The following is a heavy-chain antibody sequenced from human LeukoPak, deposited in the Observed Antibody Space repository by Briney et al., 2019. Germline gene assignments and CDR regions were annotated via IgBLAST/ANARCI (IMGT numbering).Heavy chain of an antibody. CDR1: GRYDLSGSYY. V-gene: IGHV4-61*01. CDR3: ARAPIVATPTFDY. D-gene: IGHD5-12*01. Sequence: SETLLLTCTFFGRYDLSGSYYWTWIRQPPGKGLEYFCYSFYSVSTHHNPSLKSRVTISVDTSKNQFSLKLSSVTAADPAVYYCARAPIVATPTFDYWRQGTLVTVPS. CDR2: SFYSVST. J-gene: IGHJ4*02.